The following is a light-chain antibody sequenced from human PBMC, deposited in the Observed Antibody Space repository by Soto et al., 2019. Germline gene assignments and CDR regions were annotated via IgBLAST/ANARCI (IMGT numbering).Light chain of an antibody. CDR2: GAS. Sequence: EIVLTQSPGTLSLSPGERATLSCRASQTVRTNYLAWFQHKPGQAPRLLIYGASSRATGIPDRFSGSGSGTDFTLTINILEPEDFAVYFWQQYSDSPLTFGGGTKVEIK. J-gene: IGKJ4*01. CDR3: QQYSDSPLT. CDR1: QTVRTNY. V-gene: IGKV3-20*01.